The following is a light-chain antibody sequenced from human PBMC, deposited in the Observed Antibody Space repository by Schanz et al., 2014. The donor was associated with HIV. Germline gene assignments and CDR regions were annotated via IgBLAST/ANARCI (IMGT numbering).Light chain of an antibody. Sequence: QSVLTQPASVSGSPGQSVTISCTGSDRDIGDNNYVSWYQQHPDKAPKLIIYEVTERPPGVSNRFSGSKSGNTASLTISGLQSEDEADYFCFSSVGSDILYVFGTGTKLTVL. V-gene: IGLV2-23*02. J-gene: IGLJ1*01. CDR1: DRDIGDNNY. CDR2: EVT. CDR3: FSSVGSDILYV.